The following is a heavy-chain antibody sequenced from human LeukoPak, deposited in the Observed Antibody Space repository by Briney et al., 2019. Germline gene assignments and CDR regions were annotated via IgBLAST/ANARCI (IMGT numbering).Heavy chain of an antibody. V-gene: IGHV4-59*01. D-gene: IGHD1-14*01. CDR2: IYYSGST. CDR3: ARVSLTDYYPYYYGMDV. Sequence: SETLSLTCTVSGGSISSYYWSWIRQPPGKGLEWIGYIYYSGSTNYNPSLKSRATISVDTSKNQFSLKLSSVTAADTAVYYCARVSLTDYYPYYYGMDVWGQGTTVTVSS. J-gene: IGHJ6*02. CDR1: GGSISSYY.